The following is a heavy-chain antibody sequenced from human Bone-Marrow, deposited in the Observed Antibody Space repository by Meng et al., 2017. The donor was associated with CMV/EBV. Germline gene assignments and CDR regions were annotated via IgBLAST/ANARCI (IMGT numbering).Heavy chain of an antibody. J-gene: IGHJ4*02. CDR3: AREAGYCSGGSCAHVS. D-gene: IGHD2-15*01. CDR2: IYYSGST. V-gene: IGHV4-61*01. CDR1: GGSVSSGSYY. Sequence: SETLSLTCTVSGGSVSSGSYYWSWIRQPPGKGLEWIGYIYYSGSTNYNPSLKSRVTISVDTSKNQFSLKLNSVTPEDTAVYYCAREAGYCSGGSCAHVSWGQGTLVTVSS.